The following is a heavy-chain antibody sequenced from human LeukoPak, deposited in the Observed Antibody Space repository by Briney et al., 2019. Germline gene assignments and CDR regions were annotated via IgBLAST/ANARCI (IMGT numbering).Heavy chain of an antibody. CDR3: AKVRDLDTVLGRFDN. CDR1: GFTFSSSA. V-gene: IGHV3-23*01. J-gene: IGHJ5*02. Sequence: PGGSLRLSCAASGFTFSSSAMSWVRQAPGKGLEWVSVISGNGGRTYYADSVKGRFTISRDNSKNTLYLQMNSLRAEDTAVYYCAKVRDLDTVLGRFDNWGQGTLVTVSS. CDR2: ISGNGGRT. D-gene: IGHD5-18*01.